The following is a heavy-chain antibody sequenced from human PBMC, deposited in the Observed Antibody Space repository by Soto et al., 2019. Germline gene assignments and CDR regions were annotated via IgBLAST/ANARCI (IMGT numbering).Heavy chain of an antibody. J-gene: IGHJ4*02. V-gene: IGHV3-74*01. CDR3: VRGNSGYGNFDY. CDR2: MYTGASSA. Sequence: GGSLRLSCAASGFTVSSNYMSWVRQAPGKGLVWVSRMYTGASSATYADSVKGRFTISRDNAKNTLFLQIDSLRTEDTAVYYCVRGNSGYGNFDYWGEGTLVTVSS. D-gene: IGHD5-12*01. CDR1: GFTVSSNY.